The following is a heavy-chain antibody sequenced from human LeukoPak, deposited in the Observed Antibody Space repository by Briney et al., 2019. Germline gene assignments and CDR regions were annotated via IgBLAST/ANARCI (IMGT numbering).Heavy chain of an antibody. V-gene: IGHV3-33*01. CDR2: IWYDGSNK. Sequence: GGSLRLSCAASGFTFSSYGMHWVRQAPGKGLEWVAVIWYDGSNKYYADSVKGRFTISRDNSKNTLYLQMNSLGAEDTAVYYCARGSSSGWKFDYWGQGTLVTVSS. J-gene: IGHJ4*02. CDR3: ARGSSSGWKFDY. D-gene: IGHD6-19*01. CDR1: GFTFSSYG.